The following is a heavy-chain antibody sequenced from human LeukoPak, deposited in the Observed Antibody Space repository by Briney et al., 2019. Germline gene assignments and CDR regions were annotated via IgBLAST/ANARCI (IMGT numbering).Heavy chain of an antibody. CDR1: GFTFSSYA. CDR2: ISGSGGST. Sequence: GGSLRLSCAASGFTFSSYAMSWGRQAPGKGLEWVSAISGSGGSTYYADSVKGRFTISRDNSKNTLYLQMNSLRAEDTAVYYCAKDLAYYYDSSGPDYWGQGTLVTVSS. J-gene: IGHJ4*02. CDR3: AKDLAYYYDSSGPDY. D-gene: IGHD3-22*01. V-gene: IGHV3-23*01.